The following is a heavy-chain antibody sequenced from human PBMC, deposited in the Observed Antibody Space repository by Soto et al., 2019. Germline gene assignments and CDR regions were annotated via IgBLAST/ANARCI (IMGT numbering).Heavy chain of an antibody. Sequence: EVQLVESGGDLVQPGGSLRLSCGASGFIFSIYSMNWVRQAPGKGLEWVAYTNAAGGTIHYADSVRGRFTISRDNAKNSLYLQMNSLRHEDTAVYYCARNVDTSMVKRWFDPWGQGTLVTVSS. CDR2: TNAAGGTI. D-gene: IGHD5-18*01. J-gene: IGHJ5*02. V-gene: IGHV3-48*02. CDR1: GFIFSIYS. CDR3: ARNVDTSMVKRWFDP.